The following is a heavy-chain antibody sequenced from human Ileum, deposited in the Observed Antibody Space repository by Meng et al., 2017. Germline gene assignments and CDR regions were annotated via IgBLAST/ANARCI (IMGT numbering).Heavy chain of an antibody. CDR1: GRPTSSIVW. J-gene: IGHJ4*02. V-gene: IGHV4-4*02. CDR3: AHIFDS. Sequence: VPLRAPGPVLVCRAGTFSRPLRVSGRPTSSIVWWSWVRQPPGKGLEWIAEMNLGGSPNYNPSLKSRVTMSVDKSNDHLSLQLTSVTAADTAVYYCAHIFDSWGQGTLVTVSS. CDR2: MNLGGSP.